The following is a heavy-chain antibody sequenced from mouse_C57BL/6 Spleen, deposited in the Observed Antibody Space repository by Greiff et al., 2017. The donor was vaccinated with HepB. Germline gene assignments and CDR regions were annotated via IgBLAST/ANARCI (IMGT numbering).Heavy chain of an antibody. CDR3: ARLGYGSSSYWYFDV. V-gene: IGHV1-55*01. CDR1: GYTFTSYW. J-gene: IGHJ1*03. Sequence: VQLQQSGAELVKPGASVKMSCKASGYTFTSYWITWVKQRPGQGLEWIGDIYPGSGSTNYNEKFKSKATLTVDTSSSTAYMQLSSLTSEDSAVYYCARLGYGSSSYWYFDVWGTGTTVTVSS. CDR2: IYPGSGST. D-gene: IGHD1-1*01.